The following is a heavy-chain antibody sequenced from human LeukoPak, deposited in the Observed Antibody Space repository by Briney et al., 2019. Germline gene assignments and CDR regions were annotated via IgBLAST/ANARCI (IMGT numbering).Heavy chain of an antibody. J-gene: IGHJ4*02. CDR1: GYTFTGYY. CDR2: INPSSGGT. D-gene: IGHD3-22*01. V-gene: IGHV1-2*02. Sequence: ASVKVSCKASGYTFTGYYMHWVRQAPGQGLEWMGWINPSSGGTNYAQKFQGRVTMTRDTSISTAYMELSRLRSDDTAVYYCARGTHDSSGYYYSPDYWGQGTLATVSS. CDR3: ARGTHDSSGYYYSPDY.